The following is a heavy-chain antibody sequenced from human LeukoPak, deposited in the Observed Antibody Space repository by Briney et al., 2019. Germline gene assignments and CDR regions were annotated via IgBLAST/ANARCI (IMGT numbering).Heavy chain of an antibody. V-gene: IGHV4-59*01. CDR1: GGSISSYY. J-gene: IGHJ1*01. D-gene: IGHD3-22*01. CDR2: IYYSGST. Sequence: SETLSLTCTVSGGSISSYYWSWIRQPPGKGLEWIGYIYYSGSTNYNPSLRSRVTISVDTSKNQFSLKLSSVAAADTAVYYCAGHDSSGTYFQHWGQGTLVTVSS. CDR3: AGHDSSGTYFQH.